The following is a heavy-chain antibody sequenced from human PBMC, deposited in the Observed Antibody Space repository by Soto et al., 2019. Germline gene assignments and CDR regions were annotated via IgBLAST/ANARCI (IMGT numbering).Heavy chain of an antibody. CDR2: IKQDGSEK. D-gene: IGHD3-3*01. J-gene: IGHJ4*02. CDR3: ASFGVAYEIDY. CDR1: GFTFSSYW. V-gene: IGHV3-7*01. Sequence: EVQLVESGGGLVQPGGSLRLSCAASGFTFSSYWMSWVRQAPGKGLEWVANIKQDGSEKYYVDSVKGRFTISRDNAKNSLYLQMNSLRAEDTAVYYCASFGVAYEIDYWGQGTLVTVSS.